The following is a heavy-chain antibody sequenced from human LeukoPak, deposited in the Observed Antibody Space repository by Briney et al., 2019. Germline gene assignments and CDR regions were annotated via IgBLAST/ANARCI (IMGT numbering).Heavy chain of an antibody. Sequence: KLQGRVTMTTDTSTSIAYMELRSLRSDDTAIYYCAGQTTSGYYHFDYWGQGTLVTVSS. J-gene: IGHJ4*02. D-gene: IGHD3-22*01. CDR3: AGQTTSGYYHFDY. V-gene: IGHV1-18*01.